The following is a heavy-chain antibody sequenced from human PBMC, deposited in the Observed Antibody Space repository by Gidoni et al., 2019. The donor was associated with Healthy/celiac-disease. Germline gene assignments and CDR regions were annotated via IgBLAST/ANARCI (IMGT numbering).Heavy chain of an antibody. CDR2: IWYDGSNK. D-gene: IGHD6-19*01. Sequence: QVQLVESGGGVVQPGRSLRLSCAASGFTFRSYGMHWVRQAPGKGLEWVAVIWYDGSNKYYADSVKGRFTISRDNSKNTLYLQMNSLRAEDTAVYYCAREGMSIAVAGRLDYWGQGTLVTVSS. CDR1: GFTFRSYG. CDR3: AREGMSIAVAGRLDY. V-gene: IGHV3-33*01. J-gene: IGHJ4*02.